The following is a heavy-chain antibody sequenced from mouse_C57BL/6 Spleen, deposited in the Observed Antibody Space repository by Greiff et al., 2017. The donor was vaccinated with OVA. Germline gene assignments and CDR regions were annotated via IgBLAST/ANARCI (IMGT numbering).Heavy chain of an antibody. CDR1: GFTFSDYY. Sequence: DVQLQESGGGLVQPGGSLKLSCAASGFTFSDYYMYWVRQTPEKRLEWVAYISNGGGSTYYPDTVKGRFTLSRDNAKNTLYLQMSRLKSEDTAMYYCASAYYSNYRAMDYWGKGTSVTVSS. D-gene: IGHD2-5*01. V-gene: IGHV5-12*01. CDR3: ASAYYSNYRAMDY. J-gene: IGHJ4*01. CDR2: ISNGGGST.